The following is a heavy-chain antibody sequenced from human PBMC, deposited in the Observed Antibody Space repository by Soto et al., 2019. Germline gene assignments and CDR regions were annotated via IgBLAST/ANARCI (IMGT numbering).Heavy chain of an antibody. D-gene: IGHD2-2*02. CDR1: GGSFSGYY. CDR2: INHSGST. J-gene: IGHJ6*02. CDR3: ARGGYCSSTSCYTRYYYYYGMDV. V-gene: IGHV4-34*01. Sequence: SETLSLTCAVYGGSFSGYYWSRIRQPPGKGLEWIGEINHSGSTNYNPSLKSRVTISVDTSKNQFSLKLSSVTAADTAVYYCARGGYCSSTSCYTRYYYYYGMDVWGQGTTVTVSS.